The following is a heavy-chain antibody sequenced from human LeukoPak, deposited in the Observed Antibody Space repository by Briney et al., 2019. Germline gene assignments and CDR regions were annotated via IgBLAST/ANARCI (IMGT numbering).Heavy chain of an antibody. V-gene: IGHV4-34*01. CDR2: INHSGST. Sequence: SETLSLTCAVYGGSFSGYYWSWIRQPPGKGLEWIGEINHSGSTNYNPSLKSRVTISVDTSKNQFSLRLTSVTAADTAVYYCARDPGRLMNFIPYYQGMDVWGQGTTVTVSS. CDR1: GGSFSGYY. CDR3: ARDPGRLMNFIPYYQGMDV. J-gene: IGHJ6*02.